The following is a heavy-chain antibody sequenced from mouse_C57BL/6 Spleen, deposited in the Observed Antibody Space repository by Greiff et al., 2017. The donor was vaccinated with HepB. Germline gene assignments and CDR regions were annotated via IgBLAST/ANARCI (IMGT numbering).Heavy chain of an antibody. V-gene: IGHV5-17*01. CDR3: ARRSYDYDVYWYFDV. Sequence: EVQRVESGGGLVKPGGSLKLSCAASGFTFSDYGMHWVRQAPEKGLEWVAYISSGSSTIYYADTVKGRFTIPRDNAKNTLFLQMTSLRSEDTAMYYCARRSYDYDVYWYFDVWGTGTTVTVSS. CDR1: GFTFSDYG. CDR2: ISSGSSTI. D-gene: IGHD2-4*01. J-gene: IGHJ1*03.